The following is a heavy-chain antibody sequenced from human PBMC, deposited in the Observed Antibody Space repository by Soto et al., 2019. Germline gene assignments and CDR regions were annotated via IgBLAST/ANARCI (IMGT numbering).Heavy chain of an antibody. V-gene: IGHV4-34*01. Sequence: QVQLQQWGAGLLKPSETLSLTCAVYGGSFSGYYWSWIRQPPEKGLEWIGEINHSGSTNYNPSLKSRVTISVDTSKNQFSLKLSSVTAADTAVYYCARVYRYSGYYYDSSGPYYFDYWGQGTLVTVSS. CDR3: ARVYRYSGYYYDSSGPYYFDY. J-gene: IGHJ4*02. CDR1: GGSFSGYY. CDR2: INHSGST. D-gene: IGHD3-22*01.